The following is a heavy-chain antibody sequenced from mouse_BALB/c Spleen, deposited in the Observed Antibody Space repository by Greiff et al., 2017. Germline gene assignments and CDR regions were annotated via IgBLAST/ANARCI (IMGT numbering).Heavy chain of an antibody. Sequence: QVQLQQSGAELAKPGASVKMSCKASGYTFTSYWMHWVKQRPGQGLAWIGYINPSTGYTEYNQKFKDKATLTADKSSSTAYMQLSSLTSEDSAVYYCAPLYAMDYWGQGTSVTVSS. CDR2: INPSTGYT. CDR3: APLYAMDY. CDR1: GYTFTSYW. J-gene: IGHJ4*01. V-gene: IGHV1-7*01.